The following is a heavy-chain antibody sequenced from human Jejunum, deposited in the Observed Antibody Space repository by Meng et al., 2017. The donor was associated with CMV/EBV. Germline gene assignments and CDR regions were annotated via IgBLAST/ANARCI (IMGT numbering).Heavy chain of an antibody. CDR1: FINYY. D-gene: IGHD3-3*01. CDR3: ARSYDDFWSGYYRRPSY. V-gene: IGHV1-46*01. J-gene: IGHJ6*02. CDR2: INPYSGTA. Sequence: FINYYIHWVRQAPGQGLEWMGIINPYSGTATYAQKFQTRVTMTRDKSTSTVYMDLSSLKSEDTAIYYCARSYDDFWSGYYRRPSYWGQGTTVTVSS.